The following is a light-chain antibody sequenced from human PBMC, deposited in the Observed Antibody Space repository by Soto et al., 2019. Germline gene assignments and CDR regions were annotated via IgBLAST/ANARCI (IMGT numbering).Light chain of an antibody. CDR2: GAS. J-gene: IGKJ5*01. CDR3: QHYDSLPIN. V-gene: IGKV3-20*01. CDR1: QSVSSSY. Sequence: EIVLTHSPATLSLSPVYIATLSCRASQSVSSSYLAWYQQKPGQAPRLLIYGASSRATGIPDRFSGSGSGTDFTLTISRLEPEDLAVFYCQHYDSLPINCGQGTRREIK.